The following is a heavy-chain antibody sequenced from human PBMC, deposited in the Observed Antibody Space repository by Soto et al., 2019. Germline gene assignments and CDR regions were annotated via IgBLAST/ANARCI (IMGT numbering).Heavy chain of an antibody. CDR3: ARADYSYHAMDV. J-gene: IGHJ6*02. Sequence: QVQLQQWGAGLLKPSETLSLTCAVYDGSFSGYLWSWIRQPPGRGLEWIGEINHSGISNYNPSLKNRVTISKDTSSSLFSLKVTSVTAADTAVYYCARADYSYHAMDVWGQGTTVTVSS. CDR2: INHSGIS. CDR1: DGSFSGYL. V-gene: IGHV4-34*01.